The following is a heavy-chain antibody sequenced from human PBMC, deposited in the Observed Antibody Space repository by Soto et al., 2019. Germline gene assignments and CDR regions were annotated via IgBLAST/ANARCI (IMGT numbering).Heavy chain of an antibody. CDR1: GYTFTGYY. CDR3: ARYNYIWGSYRYSSGWFDP. CDR2: INPNSGGT. D-gene: IGHD3-16*02. V-gene: IGHV1-2*04. Sequence: ASVKVSFKASGYTFTGYYMHWVRQAPGQGLEWMGWINPNSGGTNYAQKFRGWVTMTRDTSISTAYMELSRLRSDDTAVYYCARYNYIWGSYRYSSGWFDPWGQGTLVTVSS. J-gene: IGHJ5*02.